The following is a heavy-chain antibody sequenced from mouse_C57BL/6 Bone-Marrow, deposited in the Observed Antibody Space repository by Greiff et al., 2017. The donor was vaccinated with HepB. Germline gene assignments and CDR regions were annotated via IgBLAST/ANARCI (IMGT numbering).Heavy chain of an antibody. CDR1: GYTFTDYY. Sequence: EVQLQQSGPELVKPGASVKISCKASGYTFTDYYMNWVKQSHGQSLEWIGDINPNNGGTSYNQKFKGKATLTVDKSSSTAYMELRSLTSEDSAVYDGARSDDDDAAWFAYGGQGTGVTVAA. V-gene: IGHV1-26*01. CDR2: INPNNGGT. D-gene: IGHD2-4*01. CDR3: ARSDDDDAAWFAY. J-gene: IGHJ3*01.